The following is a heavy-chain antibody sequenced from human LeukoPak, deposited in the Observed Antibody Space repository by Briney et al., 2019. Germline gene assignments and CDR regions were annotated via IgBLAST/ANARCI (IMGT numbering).Heavy chain of an antibody. V-gene: IGHV3-23*01. CDR2: VSDSGRNT. D-gene: IGHD3-22*01. CDR1: GFTFRRYG. J-gene: IGHJ4*02. CDR3: AREYHDSSGYLDY. Sequence: GGSLRLSCAASGFTFRRYGMTWVRQAPGKGLDWVSSVSDSGRNTYYADSVKGRFTISRGNSRNTLYLQMNSLRAEDTAVYYCAREYHDSSGYLDYWGQGTLVTVSS.